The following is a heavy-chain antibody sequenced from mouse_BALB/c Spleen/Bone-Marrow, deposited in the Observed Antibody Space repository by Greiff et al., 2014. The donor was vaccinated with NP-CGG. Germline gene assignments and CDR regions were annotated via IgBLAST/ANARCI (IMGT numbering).Heavy chain of an antibody. D-gene: IGHD2-3*01. V-gene: IGHV1-14*01. Sequence: EVQLVESGPELVKPGASVKMSCKASGYTFSSYVMHWVKQKPGQGLERIGGINPYNDGTKYNEKFKGKATLTSDKSSSTAYMELSSLTSEDSAVYYCARRRDDGYYRWDYWGQGTTLTVSS. CDR1: GYTFSSYV. J-gene: IGHJ2*01. CDR2: INPYNDGT. CDR3: ARRRDDGYYRWDY.